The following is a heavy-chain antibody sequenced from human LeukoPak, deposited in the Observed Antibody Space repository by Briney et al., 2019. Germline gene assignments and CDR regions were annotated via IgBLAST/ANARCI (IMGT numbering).Heavy chain of an antibody. CDR2: IYPGDSET. J-gene: IGHJ4*02. CDR3: ARHGSGWHAPSWY. D-gene: IGHD6-19*01. V-gene: IGHV5-51*01. Sequence: GESLKISCKGSGYTFTSYWIAWVRQMPGKGLEWMGIIYPGDSETRYSPSFQGQVTISADKSIDTAYLQWSSLKASDTAMYYCARHGSGWHAPSWYWGQGTLVTVSS. CDR1: GYTFTSYW.